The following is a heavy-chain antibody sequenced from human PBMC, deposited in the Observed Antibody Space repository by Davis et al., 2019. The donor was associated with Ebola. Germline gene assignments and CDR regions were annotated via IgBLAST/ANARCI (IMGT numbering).Heavy chain of an antibody. J-gene: IGHJ3*02. CDR3: ARGCRSLGKDAFDI. V-gene: IGHV4-30-4*01. CDR1: GGSISSGDYY. Sequence: MPSETLSLTCTVSGGSISSGDYYWSWIRQPPGKGLEWIGYIYYSGSTYYNPSLKSRVTISVDTSKNQFSLKLSSVTAADTAVYYCARGCRSLGKDAFDIWGQGTMVTVSS. CDR2: IYYSGST. D-gene: IGHD7-27*01.